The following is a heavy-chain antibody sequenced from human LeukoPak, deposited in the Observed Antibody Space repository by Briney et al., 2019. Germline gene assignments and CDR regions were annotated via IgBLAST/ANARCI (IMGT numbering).Heavy chain of an antibody. V-gene: IGHV4-31*03. Sequence: SETLSLTCTVSGGSISSGGYYWSWIRQNPGKGLEWIGYIYYSGSTYYNPSLKSRVTISVDTSKNQFSLKLSSVTAADTAVYYCARAESGAPRRFDPWGQGTLVTVSS. CDR3: ARAESGAPRRFDP. D-gene: IGHD2-15*01. CDR1: GGSISSGGYY. CDR2: IYYSGST. J-gene: IGHJ5*02.